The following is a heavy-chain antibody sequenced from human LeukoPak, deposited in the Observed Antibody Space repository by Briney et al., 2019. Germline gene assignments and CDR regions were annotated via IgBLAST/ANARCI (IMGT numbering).Heavy chain of an antibody. CDR3: ATVFQQRGYYYMDV. D-gene: IGHD6-13*01. V-gene: IGHV1-24*01. J-gene: IGHJ6*03. CDR1: GNSLIYLS. Sequence: ASVKVSCKVSGNSLIYLSMHWVRQAPGKGLEWLGGLDPEGGGLIYAQNFQGRVIMTEDTSTDTAYMELSSLKSEDTGVYYCATVFQQRGYYYMDVRGKGTTVTVSS. CDR2: LDPEGGGL.